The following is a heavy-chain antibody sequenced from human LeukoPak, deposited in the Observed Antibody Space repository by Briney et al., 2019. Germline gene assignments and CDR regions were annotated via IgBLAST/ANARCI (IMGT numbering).Heavy chain of an antibody. V-gene: IGHV3-23*01. Sequence: GGSLRLSCAASGFTFSSYVMNWVRQAPGKGLEWVSVISGSGGTTYYADSVKGRFTISRDNSKNTLYLQMNSLRVEDTAAYYCARENYGDHYFDYWGQGTLVTVSS. D-gene: IGHD4-17*01. CDR1: GFTFSSYV. CDR3: ARENYGDHYFDY. J-gene: IGHJ4*02. CDR2: ISGSGGTT.